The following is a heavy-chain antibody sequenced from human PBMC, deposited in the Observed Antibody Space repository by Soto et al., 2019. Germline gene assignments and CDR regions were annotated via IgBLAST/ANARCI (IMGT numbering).Heavy chain of an antibody. CDR2: INPGDGTT. Sequence: QVQLVQSGADVKEPGASVKVSCKASGYTLSDYYIQWVRQAPGQGLEWVAMINPGDGTTRYAQMFHGRVTLTRDTSTSTVYMEMSSLRAEDTALYYCARDRPHAWLDPWGQGTLVTVSS. CDR3: ARDRPHAWLDP. CDR1: GYTLSDYY. V-gene: IGHV1-46*01. J-gene: IGHJ5*02.